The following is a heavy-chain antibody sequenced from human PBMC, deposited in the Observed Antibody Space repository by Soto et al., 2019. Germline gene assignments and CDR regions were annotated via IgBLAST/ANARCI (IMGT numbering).Heavy chain of an antibody. CDR3: ARGRDGDY. CDR1: GYAFTTYG. J-gene: IGHJ4*02. Sequence: QVHLVQSGAEVKKPGASVKVSCKGSGYAFTTYGITWVRQAPGQGLEWMGWISAHNGNTHYAQQLQDRVTVTRDTSTSTAYMELRGLRSDDTAVYYCARGRDGDYWGQGARVTFSS. CDR2: ISAHNGNT. V-gene: IGHV1-18*01. D-gene: IGHD6-6*01.